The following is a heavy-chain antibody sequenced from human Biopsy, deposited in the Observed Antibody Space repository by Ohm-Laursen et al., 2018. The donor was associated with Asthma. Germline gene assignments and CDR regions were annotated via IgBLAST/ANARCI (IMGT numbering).Heavy chain of an antibody. CDR1: GYTFISFA. CDR3: ARTYYDLLTGQDNDAFAI. J-gene: IGHJ3*02. V-gene: IGHV1-3*01. CDR2: INAGNGNT. D-gene: IGHD3-9*01. Sequence: GATVKISCKASGYTFISFAIHWVRQAPGQRLEWMGWINAGNGNTKYSQKFQGRVTITRDTSATTAYMELSSLRCEDTAVYYCARTYYDLLTGQDNDAFAIWGQGTMVTVSS.